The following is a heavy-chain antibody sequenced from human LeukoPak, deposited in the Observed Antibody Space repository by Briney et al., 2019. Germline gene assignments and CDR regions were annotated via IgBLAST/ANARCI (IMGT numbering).Heavy chain of an antibody. V-gene: IGHV3-30*02. CDR2: IRYDGSDK. J-gene: IGHJ4*02. D-gene: IGHD5-12*01. Sequence: GGSLRLSCAASGFTFSSYGMHWVRQAPGKGLEWVAFIRYDGSDKLYADSVKGRFTISRDNAKNSLFLQMNSLRAEDTAVYYCARGREGYSYEFDYWGQGTLVTVSS. CDR3: ARGREGYSYEFDY. CDR1: GFTFSSYG.